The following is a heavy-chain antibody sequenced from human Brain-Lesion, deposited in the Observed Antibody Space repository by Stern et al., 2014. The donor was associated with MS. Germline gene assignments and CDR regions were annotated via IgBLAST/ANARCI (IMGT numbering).Heavy chain of an antibody. D-gene: IGHD2-2*01. V-gene: IGHV4-61*02. CDR2: IFNSGSP. CDR1: GGSISSGGYY. Sequence: VQLVESGPGLVKPSQTLSLSCTVSGGSISSGGYYWSWIRQPAGKGLGWIGRIFNSGSPSYNPPLKSRVTISIDPSKNQFSLRLNSMTAADTAVYYCARGRVVPGFQYYATDVWGQGTTVIVSS. CDR3: ARGRVVPGFQYYATDV. J-gene: IGHJ6*02.